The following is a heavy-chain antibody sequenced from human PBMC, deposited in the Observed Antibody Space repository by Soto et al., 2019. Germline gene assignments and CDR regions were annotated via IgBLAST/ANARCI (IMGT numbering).Heavy chain of an antibody. Sequence: SETLSLTCTVSGGSISSYYWSWIRQPPGKGLEWIGYIYYSGSTNYNPSLKSRVTISVDTSKNQFSLKLSSVTAADTAVYYCARYNWGAMGAFDIWGQGTKVTVSS. D-gene: IGHD1-1*01. J-gene: IGHJ3*02. V-gene: IGHV4-59*01. CDR2: IYYSGST. CDR1: GGSISSYY. CDR3: ARYNWGAMGAFDI.